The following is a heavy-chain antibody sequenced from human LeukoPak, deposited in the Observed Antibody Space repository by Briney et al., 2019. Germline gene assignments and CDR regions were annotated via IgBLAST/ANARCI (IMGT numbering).Heavy chain of an antibody. Sequence: RGSLRLSCAASGFIFSSYAMNWVRQAPGKGLEWVSAISGSGGSTYYADSVKGRFTISRDNSKNTLYLQMNSLRAEDTAVYYCAKDAQGGYDSSGYPDYFDYWGQGTLVTVSS. J-gene: IGHJ4*02. V-gene: IGHV3-23*01. D-gene: IGHD3-22*01. CDR3: AKDAQGGYDSSGYPDYFDY. CDR2: ISGSGGST. CDR1: GFIFSSYA.